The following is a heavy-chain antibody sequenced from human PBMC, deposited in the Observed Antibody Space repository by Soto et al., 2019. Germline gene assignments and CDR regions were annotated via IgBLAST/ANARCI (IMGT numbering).Heavy chain of an antibody. CDR1: GFSLSTSGVG. Sequence: QITLKESGPPLVRPTQTLTLTCAFSGFSLSTSGVGVGWIRQPTGKALEWLAVIYWDDSKHYSPSLRSRLTITKDTSKNQVVLTMTNMDPMDTGTYYCAHKGPEDWPLDYWGQGTLVTVSS. CDR3: AHKGPEDWPLDY. CDR2: IYWDDSK. J-gene: IGHJ4*02. V-gene: IGHV2-5*02. D-gene: IGHD3-9*01.